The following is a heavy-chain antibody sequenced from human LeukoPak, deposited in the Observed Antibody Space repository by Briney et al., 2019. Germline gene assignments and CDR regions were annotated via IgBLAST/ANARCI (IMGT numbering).Heavy chain of an antibody. CDR2: ISSNGNST. CDR3: ARFVAAVA. CDR1: GLTFSSYA. J-gene: IGHJ5*02. Sequence: GGSLRLSCAASGLTFSSYAMHWVRQTPGKGPEYVSAISSNGNSTYYANSVKGRFTISRDNSRNTLYLQMGSLRAEDMAVYYCARFVAAVAWGQGTLVTVSS. V-gene: IGHV3-64*01. D-gene: IGHD2-15*01.